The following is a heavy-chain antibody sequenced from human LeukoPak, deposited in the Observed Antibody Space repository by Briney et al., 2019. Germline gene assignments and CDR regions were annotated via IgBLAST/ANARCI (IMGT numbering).Heavy chain of an antibody. CDR2: ISWNSGSI. CDR1: GFTFDDYA. J-gene: IGHJ4*02. CDR3: GKARRIQLWFNGLDY. Sequence: GGSLRLSCAASGFTFDDYAMHWLRQAPGKGLEWVSGISWNSGSIGYADSVKGRFTISRDNAKNSLYLQMNSLRAEDTALYYCGKARRIQLWFNGLDYWGQGTLVTVSS. D-gene: IGHD5-18*01. V-gene: IGHV3-9*01.